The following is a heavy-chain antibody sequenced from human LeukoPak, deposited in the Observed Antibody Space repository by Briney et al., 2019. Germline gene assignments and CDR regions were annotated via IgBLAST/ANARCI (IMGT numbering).Heavy chain of an antibody. CDR3: ARLIGWSRFDP. Sequence: GGSLRLSCAASGFTFNSYGTHWVRQAPGKGLEWVALIWYDGSKQYYADSVKGRFTISRDNSKNTLHLQMNSLRAEDTAVFYCARLIGWSRFDPWGQGALVTVSS. CDR2: IWYDGSKQ. D-gene: IGHD6-19*01. J-gene: IGHJ5*02. CDR1: GFTFNSYG. V-gene: IGHV3-33*01.